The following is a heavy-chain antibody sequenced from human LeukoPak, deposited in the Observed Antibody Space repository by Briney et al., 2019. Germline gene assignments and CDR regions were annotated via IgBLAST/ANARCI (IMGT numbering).Heavy chain of an antibody. D-gene: IGHD3-10*01. CDR1: GGSIRNDNYY. CDR2: IYYSGST. CDR3: ARDKGQYDSGTRGFTWFDP. V-gene: IGHV4-39*07. J-gene: IGHJ5*02. Sequence: SETLSLTCTVSGGSIRNDNYYWGLIRQPPGKGLEWIGSIYYSGSTYYNPSLKSRVTISVATSKNQFSLKLSSVTAADTAVYYCARDKGQYDSGTRGFTWFDPWGQGTLVTVSS.